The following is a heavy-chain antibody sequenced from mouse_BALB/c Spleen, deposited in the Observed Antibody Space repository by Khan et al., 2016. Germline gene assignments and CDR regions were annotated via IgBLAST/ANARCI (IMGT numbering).Heavy chain of an antibody. CDR3: ARLAGAGGAMDY. V-gene: IGHV1-80*01. CDR2: IYPGDGDT. Sequence: VQLQESGAELVRPGSSVKISCKASGYAFSSYWMNWVKQRPGQGLEWIGQIYPGDGDTNYNGKFKGKATLTADKSSSTAYMQLSSLTSEDSADYYCARLAGAGGAMDYWGQGTSVTVSS. CDR1: GYAFSSYW. D-gene: IGHD4-1*01. J-gene: IGHJ4*01.